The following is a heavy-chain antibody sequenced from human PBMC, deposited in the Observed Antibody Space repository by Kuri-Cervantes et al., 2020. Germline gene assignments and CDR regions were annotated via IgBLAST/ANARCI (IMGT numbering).Heavy chain of an antibody. J-gene: IGHJ3*02. CDR3: ARYPNDNVVVPGASRHDAFDI. Sequence: GESLKTSCAASGFTFNNYWMTWVRQAPGKGLEWVSYISSSGSTIYYADSVKGRFTISRDNAKNSLYLQMNSLRAEDTAVYYCARYPNDNVVVPGASRHDAFDIWGQGTMVTVSS. CDR2: ISSSGSTI. D-gene: IGHD2-2*01. CDR1: GFTFNNYW. V-gene: IGHV3-11*01.